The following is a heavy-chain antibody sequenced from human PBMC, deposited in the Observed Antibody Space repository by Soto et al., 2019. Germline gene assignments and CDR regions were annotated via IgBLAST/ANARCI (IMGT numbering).Heavy chain of an antibody. V-gene: IGHV4-34*01. Sequence: SETLSLTCAVYGGSFSGYYWSWVRQPPGKGLEWIGEINHSGSTNYNPSLKSRVTISVDTSKNQFSLKLSSVTAADTAVYYCARAGGEDIVVVVAAQHHFDYWGQGTLVTVSS. CDR1: GGSFSGYY. D-gene: IGHD2-15*01. CDR2: INHSGST. J-gene: IGHJ4*02. CDR3: ARAGGEDIVVVVAAQHHFDY.